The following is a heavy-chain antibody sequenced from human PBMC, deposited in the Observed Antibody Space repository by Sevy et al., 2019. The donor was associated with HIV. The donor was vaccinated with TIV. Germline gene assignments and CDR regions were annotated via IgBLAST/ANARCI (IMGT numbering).Heavy chain of an antibody. V-gene: IGHV1-24*01. CDR3: GTAREYYRASSDYLDY. CDR2: FDPEDGET. Sequence: ASVKVSCKVSGYTLTELSMHWVRQAPGKGPEWMGRFDPEDGETIYAQKFQGRVTMTEDTSTDTAYMELSSLGSEDTAVYYCGTAREYYRASSDYLDYWGQGTLVTVSS. D-gene: IGHD3-22*01. CDR1: GYTLTELS. J-gene: IGHJ4*02.